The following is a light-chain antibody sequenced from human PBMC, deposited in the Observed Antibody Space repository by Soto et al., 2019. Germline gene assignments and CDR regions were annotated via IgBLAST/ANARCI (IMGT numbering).Light chain of an antibody. CDR3: QHYNSYSEA. Sequence: DIQMTQSPSSLSASVGDRVTITGRTSQGIRNDLGWYQQKPGKAPKLLIYDASTLESGVPSRFSGSRSGTEFTLTISSLQPDDFATYYCQHYNSYSEAFGQGTKGDI. V-gene: IGKV1-17*01. J-gene: IGKJ1*01. CDR2: DAS. CDR1: QGIRND.